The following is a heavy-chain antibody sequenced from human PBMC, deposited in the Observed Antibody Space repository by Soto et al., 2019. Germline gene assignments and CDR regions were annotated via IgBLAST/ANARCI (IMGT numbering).Heavy chain of an antibody. CDR2: INPSGGST. Sequence: ASVKVSCKASGYTFTSYYMHWVRQAPGQGLEWMGIINPSGGSTSYAQKFQGRVTMTRDTSTSTVYMELSSLRAEDTAVYYCAKGLRFYSSGPNGFDPWGQGTLVTVSS. J-gene: IGHJ5*02. CDR1: GYTFTSYY. D-gene: IGHD6-19*01. CDR3: AKGLRFYSSGPNGFDP. V-gene: IGHV1-46*01.